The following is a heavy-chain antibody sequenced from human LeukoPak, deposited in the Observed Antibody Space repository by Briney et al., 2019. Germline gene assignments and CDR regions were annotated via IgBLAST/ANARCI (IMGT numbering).Heavy chain of an antibody. CDR3: ARGSGWDPWDY. V-gene: IGHV1-69*13. Sequence: RASVKVSCKASGGTFSSYAISWVRQATGQGLEWMGGIIPIFGTANYAQKFQGRVTITADESTSTAYMELSSLRSEDTAVYYCARGSGWDPWDYWGQGTLVTVSS. CDR1: GGTFSSYA. J-gene: IGHJ4*02. D-gene: IGHD6-19*01. CDR2: IIPIFGTA.